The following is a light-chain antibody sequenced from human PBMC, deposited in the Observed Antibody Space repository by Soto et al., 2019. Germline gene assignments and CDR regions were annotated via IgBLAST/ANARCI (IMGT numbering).Light chain of an antibody. J-gene: IGKJ5*01. Sequence: DFVMTQSPDSLAVSLGERATINCKSSQSVLSSSNNENYLAWFQQKPGQPPKLLIYWASTRESGVPDRFSGSGSGTDFTLTISRLEPEDFAVYYCQQYGSSPPITFGQGTRLEI. CDR1: QSVLSSSNNENY. V-gene: IGKV4-1*01. CDR3: QQYGSSPPIT. CDR2: WAS.